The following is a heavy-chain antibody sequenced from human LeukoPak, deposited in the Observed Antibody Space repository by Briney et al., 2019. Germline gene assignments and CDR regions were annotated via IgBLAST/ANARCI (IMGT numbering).Heavy chain of an antibody. Sequence: PSETLSLTCTVSGGSISSGSYYWSWIRQPAGKGLEWIGRIYTSGSTNYNPSLKSRVTISVATSKNQFSLKLSSVTAADTAVYYCARDWRDDYYMDVWGKGTTVTVSS. CDR3: ARDWRDDYYMDV. J-gene: IGHJ6*03. CDR2: IYTSGST. CDR1: GGSISSGSYY. V-gene: IGHV4-61*02. D-gene: IGHD3-3*01.